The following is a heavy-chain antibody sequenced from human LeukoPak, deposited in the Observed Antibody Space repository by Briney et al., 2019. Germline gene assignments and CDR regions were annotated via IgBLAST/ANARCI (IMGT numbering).Heavy chain of an antibody. V-gene: IGHV3-23*01. CDR1: GFTFSSYA. D-gene: IGHD2-2*01. Sequence: GGSLRLSCAASGFTFSSYAMSWVRQAPGKGLEWVSAISGSGGSTYYADSVKSRFTISRDNSKNTLYLQMNSLRAEDTAVYYCAKDRGRGQLLSFDYWGQGTLVTVSS. J-gene: IGHJ4*02. CDR3: AKDRGRGQLLSFDY. CDR2: ISGSGGST.